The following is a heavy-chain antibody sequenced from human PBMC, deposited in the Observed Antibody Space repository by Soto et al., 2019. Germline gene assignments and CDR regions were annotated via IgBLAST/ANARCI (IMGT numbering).Heavy chain of an antibody. CDR2: ISYDGSNK. J-gene: IGHJ5*02. Sequence: GGSLRLSCAASGFTFSSYGMHWVRQAPGKGLEWVAVISYDGSNKYYADSVKGRFTISRDNSKNTLYLQMNSLRAEDTAVYYCAKPAEIAVAGTWFDPWGQGTLVTVSS. CDR3: AKPAEIAVAGTWFDP. D-gene: IGHD6-19*01. CDR1: GFTFSSYG. V-gene: IGHV3-30*18.